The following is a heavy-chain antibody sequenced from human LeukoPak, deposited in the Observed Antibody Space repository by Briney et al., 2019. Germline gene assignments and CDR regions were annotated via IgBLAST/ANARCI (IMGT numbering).Heavy chain of an antibody. D-gene: IGHD3-10*01. Sequence: GGSLRLSCAASGFTFSSYAMSWVRQAPGKGLEWVSAISGSGGSTYYADSVKGRFTISRDNSKNTLYLQMNSLRAEDTAVYYCAKPMVRGVIITSAFDIWGQGTMVTVSS. CDR1: GFTFSSYA. V-gene: IGHV3-23*01. J-gene: IGHJ3*02. CDR2: ISGSGGST. CDR3: AKPMVRGVIITSAFDI.